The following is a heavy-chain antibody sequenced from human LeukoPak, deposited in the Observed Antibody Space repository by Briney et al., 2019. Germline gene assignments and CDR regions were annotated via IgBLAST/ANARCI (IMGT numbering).Heavy chain of an antibody. CDR1: GFTFSSYS. V-gene: IGHV3-21*04. Sequence: PGGSLRLSCAASGFTFSSYSMNWVRQAPGKGLEWVSSISSSSSYIYYADSVKGRFTISRDNAKNSLYLQMNSLRAEDTAVYYCAKPLLVGATRPDAFDIWGQGTMVTVSS. J-gene: IGHJ3*02. CDR2: ISSSSSYI. CDR3: AKPLLVGATRPDAFDI. D-gene: IGHD1-26*01.